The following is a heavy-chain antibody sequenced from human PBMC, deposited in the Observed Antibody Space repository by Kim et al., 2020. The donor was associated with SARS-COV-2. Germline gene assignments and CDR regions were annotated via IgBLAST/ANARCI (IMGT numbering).Heavy chain of an antibody. J-gene: IGHJ4*02. Sequence: SETLSLTCAVYGGSFSGYYWSWIRQPPGKGLEWIGEINHSGSTNYNPSLKSRVTISVDTSKNQFSLKLSSVTAADTAVYYCARTTRLVVIATDYWGQGTLVTVSS. V-gene: IGHV4-34*01. CDR1: GGSFSGYY. CDR2: INHSGST. D-gene: IGHD2-21*01. CDR3: ARTTRLVVIATDY.